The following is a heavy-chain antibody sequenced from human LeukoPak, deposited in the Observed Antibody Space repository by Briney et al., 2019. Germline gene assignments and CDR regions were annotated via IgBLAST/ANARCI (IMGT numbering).Heavy chain of an antibody. D-gene: IGHD5-18*01. CDR3: ARDNSGYSYGLFDH. V-gene: IGHV1-69*06. Sequence: ASVKVSCKASGGTFSNYGISWVRQAPGQGLEWMGGIITIFGTVNYAQKFQGRVTITADKSTSTAYMELSSLRSEDTAVYYCARDNSGYSYGLFDHWGQGTLVTVSS. CDR1: GGTFSNYG. J-gene: IGHJ4*02. CDR2: IITIFGTV.